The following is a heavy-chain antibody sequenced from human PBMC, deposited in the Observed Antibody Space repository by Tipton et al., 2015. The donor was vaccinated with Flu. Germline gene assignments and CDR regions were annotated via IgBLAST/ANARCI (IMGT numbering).Heavy chain of an antibody. CDR2: ISAYNGNT. J-gene: IGHJ4*02. CDR3: ARDVTVIYYFDRSVGFDY. D-gene: IGHD3-22*01. V-gene: IGHV1-18*01. CDR1: GYTFTSYG. Sequence: QVQLVQSGAEVKKPGASVKVSCKASGYTFTSYGISWVRQAPGQGLEWLGWISAYNGNTHYAQKLQGRVTMTTDTSTTTVYMELRSLRSDDTAVYYCARDVTVIYYFDRSVGFDYWGQGTLVIVSS.